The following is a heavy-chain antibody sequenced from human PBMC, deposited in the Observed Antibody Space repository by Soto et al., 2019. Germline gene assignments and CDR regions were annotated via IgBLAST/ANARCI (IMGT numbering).Heavy chain of an antibody. J-gene: IGHJ5*02. Sequence: QVQLVQSGAEVKKPGSSVKVSCKASGVTFSSYAISWVRQAPGQGLEWMGGIIPIFGTANYAQKFQGRVTITEDKSTSTAYMELSSLRSEDTAVYYCASHSVVVVPAGWFDPWGQGTLVTVSS. CDR3: ASHSVVVVPAGWFDP. V-gene: IGHV1-69*06. D-gene: IGHD2-2*01. CDR1: GVTFSSYA. CDR2: IIPIFGTA.